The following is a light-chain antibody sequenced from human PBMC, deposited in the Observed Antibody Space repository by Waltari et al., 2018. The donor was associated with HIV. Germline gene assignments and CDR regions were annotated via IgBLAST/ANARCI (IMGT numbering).Light chain of an antibody. CDR3: QQSYSNPRT. CDR1: QTFGSY. CDR2: AAS. Sequence: DIQMTQSPSSLSASVVDRLTITFRAIQTFGSYLNWYRKKPGKAPSLLIYAASSLETGVPSRVSGSGFGTDFTLSISSLQPEDFATYYCQQSYSNPRTFGQGTKVEIK. V-gene: IGKV1-39*01. J-gene: IGKJ1*01.